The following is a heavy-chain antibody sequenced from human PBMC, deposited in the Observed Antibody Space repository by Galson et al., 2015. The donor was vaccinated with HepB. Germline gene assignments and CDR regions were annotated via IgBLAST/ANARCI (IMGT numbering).Heavy chain of an antibody. V-gene: IGHV3-15*01. D-gene: IGHD3-22*01. CDR3: TTHGISMIVMVIDAFDI. CDR1: GFTFSNAW. J-gene: IGHJ3*02. CDR2: IKGKADGGAT. Sequence: SLRLSCATSGFTFSNAWMSWVRQAPGKGLEWVGHIKGKADGGATDYAAPVKGRFTISRDDSKDTLYLQINSLKTEDTAVHYCTTHGISMIVMVIDAFDIWGQGTVVTVSS.